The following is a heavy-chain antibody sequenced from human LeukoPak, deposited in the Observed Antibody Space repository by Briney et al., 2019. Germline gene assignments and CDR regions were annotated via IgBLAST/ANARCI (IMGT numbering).Heavy chain of an antibody. CDR3: ARVAAADYFDY. J-gene: IGHJ4*02. D-gene: IGHD6-13*01. Sequence: GASVKVSCKASGYTFTSYDINWVRQATGQGLEWMGWMNPNSGNTGYAQKFQGRVTRTRNTSISTAYMELSSLRSEDTAVYYCARVAAADYFDYWGQGTLVTVSS. CDR2: MNPNSGNT. CDR1: GYTFTSYD. V-gene: IGHV1-8*01.